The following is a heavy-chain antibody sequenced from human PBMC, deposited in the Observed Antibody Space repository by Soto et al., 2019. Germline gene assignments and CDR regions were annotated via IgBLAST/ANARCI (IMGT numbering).Heavy chain of an antibody. J-gene: IGHJ5*02. V-gene: IGHV4-34*01. CDR1: GGSFSGYY. CDR3: GRCRALFPDYDFCSGTNWFDP. CDR2: INHSGST. D-gene: IGHD3-3*01. Sequence: SETLSLTCAVYGGSFSGYYWSWIRQPPGKGLEWIGEINHSGSTNYNPSLKSRVTISVDTSKNQFSLKLSSVTAADTAVYYCGRCRALFPDYDFCSGTNWFDPWGQGTLVTVSS.